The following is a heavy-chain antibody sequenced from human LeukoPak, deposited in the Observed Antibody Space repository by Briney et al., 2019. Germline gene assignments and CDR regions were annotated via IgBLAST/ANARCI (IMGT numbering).Heavy chain of an antibody. Sequence: GGSLRLSCAASGFTFSNFAMSWVRQPPGKGLEWVSTISGGGSSTLYADSVKGRFTISRDNSGDNSKNTLYLQMNSLRAEDTAVYYCAKGGVTDRRFDYWGQGTLVTVSS. D-gene: IGHD2-21*02. CDR2: ISGGGSST. CDR3: AKGGVTDRRFDY. CDR1: GFTFSNFA. J-gene: IGHJ4*02. V-gene: IGHV3-23*01.